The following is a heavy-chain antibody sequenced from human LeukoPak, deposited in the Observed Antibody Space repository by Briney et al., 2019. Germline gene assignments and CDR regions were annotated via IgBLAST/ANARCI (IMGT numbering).Heavy chain of an antibody. D-gene: IGHD2-15*01. CDR1: GFTLSGSA. J-gene: IGHJ5*02. CDR3: TRDRGTYNWFDP. CDR2: IDKKDNLYAT. Sequence: GGSLRLSCVASGFTLSGSAVHWVRQSSGKGLEWVGHIDKKDNLYATAYAESVKGRFTIYRDDSKDTAFLHMDSLKTEDTALYYCTRDRGTYNWFDPWGQGTLVTVSS. V-gene: IGHV3-73*01.